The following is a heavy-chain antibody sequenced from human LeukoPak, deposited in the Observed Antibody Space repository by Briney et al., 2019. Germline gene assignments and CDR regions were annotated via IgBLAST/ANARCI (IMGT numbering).Heavy chain of an antibody. Sequence: GGSLRLSCAASGFTFSSYAMSWVRQAPGKGLEWVSAISGSGGSTYYADSVKGRFTISRDNSKNTLYLQVNSLRAEDTAVYYCAKDPHSSSWLYYYYGMDVWGQGTTVTVSS. D-gene: IGHD6-13*01. CDR1: GFTFSSYA. J-gene: IGHJ6*02. V-gene: IGHV3-23*01. CDR2: ISGSGGST. CDR3: AKDPHSSSWLYYYYGMDV.